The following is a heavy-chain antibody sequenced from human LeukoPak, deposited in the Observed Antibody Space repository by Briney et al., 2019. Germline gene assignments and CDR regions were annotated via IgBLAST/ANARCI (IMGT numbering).Heavy chain of an antibody. V-gene: IGHV4-39*07. CDR3: ARDHNQYYYGSGVSGGWFDP. Sequence: SETLSLTCTVSGGSIIISDYYWGWIRQPPGKGLEWIGSIYYSGSTYYNPSLKSRVTISVDTSKDQFSLKLSSVTAADTAVYYCARDHNQYYYGSGVSGGWFDPWGQGTLVTVSS. CDR2: IYYSGST. CDR1: GGSIIISDYY. D-gene: IGHD3-10*01. J-gene: IGHJ5*02.